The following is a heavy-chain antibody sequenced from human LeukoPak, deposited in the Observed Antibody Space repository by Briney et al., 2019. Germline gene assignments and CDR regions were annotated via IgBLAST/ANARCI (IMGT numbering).Heavy chain of an antibody. J-gene: IGHJ4*02. Sequence: SETLSLTCAVYGDSFSGYYWSWIRQHPGKGLEWIGYIYYSGSSYYNPSLRSRVTISVDTSKNHFSLKLSSVTAADTAVYYCARNRDGYNSFDYWGQGTLVTVSS. CDR2: IYYSGSS. V-gene: IGHV4-31*11. CDR3: ARNRDGYNSFDY. CDR1: GDSFSGYY. D-gene: IGHD5-24*01.